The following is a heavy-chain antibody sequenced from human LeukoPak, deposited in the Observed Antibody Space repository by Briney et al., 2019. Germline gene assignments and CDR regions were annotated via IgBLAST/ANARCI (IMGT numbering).Heavy chain of an antibody. D-gene: IGHD1-26*01. V-gene: IGHV3-33*01. Sequence: PGRSLRLSCAASGFTFSSYGMHWVRQAPGEGLKWVAVIWYDGSNKYYADSVKGRFTISRDSSKNTLYLQMNSLRAEDTAVYYCATDRALGYFDYWGLGTLVTVS. CDR2: IWYDGSNK. CDR3: ATDRALGYFDY. CDR1: GFTFSSYG. J-gene: IGHJ4*02.